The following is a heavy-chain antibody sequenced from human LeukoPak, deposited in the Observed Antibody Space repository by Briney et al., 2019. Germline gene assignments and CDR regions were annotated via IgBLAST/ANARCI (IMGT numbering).Heavy chain of an antibody. V-gene: IGHV3-21*01. Sequence: GGSLRLSCAASGFTFSSYSMNWVRQAPGRGLEWVSSISSSSSYIYYADSVKGRFTISRDNAKNSLYLQMNSLRAEDTAVYYCASNSVGAGDYWGQGTLVTVSS. J-gene: IGHJ4*02. CDR1: GFTFSSYS. CDR3: ASNSVGAGDY. D-gene: IGHD1-26*01. CDR2: ISSSSSYI.